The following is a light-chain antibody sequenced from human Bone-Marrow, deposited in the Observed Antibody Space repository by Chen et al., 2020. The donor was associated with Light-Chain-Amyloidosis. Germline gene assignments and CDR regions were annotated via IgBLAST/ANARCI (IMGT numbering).Light chain of an antibody. CDR3: SSWDDSLSGRV. CDR1: SSNIGNNY. CDR2: RSN. Sequence: QSVLTQPPSSSGTPGQRVTISCSGSSSNIGNNYVYWYQHLPGTAPKLLVYRSNQRPAGVPDRFYGSQSDTSACRVMMGLRPADEADYDCSSWDDSLSGRVFGGGTKLTVL. V-gene: IGLV1-47*01. J-gene: IGLJ3*02.